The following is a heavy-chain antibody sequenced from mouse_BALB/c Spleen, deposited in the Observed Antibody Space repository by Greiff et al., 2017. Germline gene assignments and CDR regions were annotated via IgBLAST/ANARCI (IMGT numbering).Heavy chain of an antibody. V-gene: IGHV1-15*01. J-gene: IGHJ3*01. Sequence: QVHVKQSGAELVRPGASVKLSCKALGYTFTDYEMHWVKQTPVHGLEWIGAIHPGSGGTAYNQKFKGKATLTADKSSSTAYMELSSLTSEDSAVYYCTRKGPIWSPFAYWGQGTLVTVSA. CDR1: GYTFTDYE. D-gene: IGHD1-1*02. CDR3: TRKGPIWSPFAY. CDR2: IHPGSGGT.